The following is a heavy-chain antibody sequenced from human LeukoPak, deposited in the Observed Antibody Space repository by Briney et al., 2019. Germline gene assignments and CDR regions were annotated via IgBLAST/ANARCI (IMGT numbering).Heavy chain of an antibody. D-gene: IGHD1-7*01. CDR2: INPNSGGT. J-gene: IGHJ4*02. CDR3: ASAYRYNWNYALLGY. Sequence: GASVTVSCKASGYTFTGYYMHWVRPAPGQGLEWMGWINPNSGGTNYAQMFQGRVTMTRDTSISTAYMELSRLRSDDTAVYYRASAYRYNWNYALLGYWGQGTLVTVSS. V-gene: IGHV1-2*02. CDR1: GYTFTGYY.